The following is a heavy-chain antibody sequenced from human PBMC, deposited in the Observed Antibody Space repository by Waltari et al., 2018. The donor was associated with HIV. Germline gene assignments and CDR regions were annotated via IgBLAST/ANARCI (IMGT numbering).Heavy chain of an antibody. CDR1: DFTFVRYG. Sequence: EWQLVGSGGGLVQPGGSLGSSCAALDFTFVRYGIGGVGQAPGKGVEWVANIKQDGSEKSYVDSVKGRFTISRDNAKNSLYLQMNSLRAEDTAVYYCARVSTGYSSGWKYYYFDYWGQGTLVTVSS. CDR3: ARVSTGYSSGWKYYYFDY. V-gene: IGHV3-7*01. CDR2: IKQDGSEK. J-gene: IGHJ4*02. D-gene: IGHD6-19*01.